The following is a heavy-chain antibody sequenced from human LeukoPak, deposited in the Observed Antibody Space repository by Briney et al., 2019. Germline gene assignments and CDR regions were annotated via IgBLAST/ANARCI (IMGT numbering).Heavy chain of an antibody. J-gene: IGHJ4*02. Sequence: GGSLRLSCAASGFNVIANYMSWVRQAPGKGLEWVSVIYSGGTTYYADSVKGRFTISRHNSKNTLYLQMNNLRAEDTAIYYCAFSYYDILTGYSAFDYWGQGTLVTVSS. D-gene: IGHD3-9*01. V-gene: IGHV3-53*01. CDR1: GFNVIANY. CDR2: IYSGGTT. CDR3: AFSYYDILTGYSAFDY.